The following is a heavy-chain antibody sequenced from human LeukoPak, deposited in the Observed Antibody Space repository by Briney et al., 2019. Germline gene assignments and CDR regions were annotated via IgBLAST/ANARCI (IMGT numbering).Heavy chain of an antibody. J-gene: IGHJ4*02. CDR1: GFTFSSYA. CDR2: ISGSGGST. CDR3: AKDRGGFPKGY. Sequence: PGGSLRLSCTASGFTFSSYAMNWVRQAPGKGLGWVSTISGSGGSTYYADSVKGRFTISRGNSKNTLYLQMNSLRAEDTAVYYCAKDRGGFPKGYWGQGTLVTVSS. D-gene: IGHD3-16*01. V-gene: IGHV3-23*01.